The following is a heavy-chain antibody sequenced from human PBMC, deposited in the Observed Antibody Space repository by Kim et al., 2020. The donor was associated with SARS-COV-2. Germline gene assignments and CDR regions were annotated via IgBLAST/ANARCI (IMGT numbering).Heavy chain of an antibody. J-gene: IGHJ5*02. CDR2: INHSGST. D-gene: IGHD3-16*01. CDR3: ARAYDPLGWFDP. V-gene: IGHV4-34*01. Sequence: SETLSLTCAVYGGSFSGYYWSWIRQPPGKGLEWIGEINHSGSTNYNPSLKSRVTISVDTSKNQFSLKLSSVTAADTAVYYCARAYDPLGWFDPWGQGTLVTVSS. CDR1: GGSFSGYY.